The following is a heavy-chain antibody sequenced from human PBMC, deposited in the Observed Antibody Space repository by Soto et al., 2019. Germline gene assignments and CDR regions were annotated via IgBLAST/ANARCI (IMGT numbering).Heavy chain of an antibody. J-gene: IGHJ6*02. V-gene: IGHV1-46*01. CDR2: INPSGGST. CDR3: ARGGYYDFWSGYYMGYYYYGMDV. CDR1: GYTFTSYY. Sequence: QVQLVQSGAGVKKPGASVKVSCKASGYTFTSYYMHWVRQAPGQGLEWMGIINPSGGSTSYAQKFQGRVTMTRDTSTSTVYMELSSLRSEDTAVYYCARGGYYDFWSGYYMGYYYYGMDVWGQGTTVTVSS. D-gene: IGHD3-3*01.